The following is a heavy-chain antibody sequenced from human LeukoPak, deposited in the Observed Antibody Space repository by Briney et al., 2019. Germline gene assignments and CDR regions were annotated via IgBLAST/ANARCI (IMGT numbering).Heavy chain of an antibody. Sequence: PSETLSLTCTVSGDSVRRGAYYWSWIRQHPGKGMEWIGYVSHSGNTYYNPSLKSRVTISVDTSKNQFSLKLSSVTAADTAVYYCARGDYGGNSPFDAFDIWGQGTMVTVSS. V-gene: IGHV4-31*03. CDR2: VSHSGNT. CDR1: GDSVRRGAYY. J-gene: IGHJ3*02. CDR3: ARGDYGGNSPFDAFDI. D-gene: IGHD4-23*01.